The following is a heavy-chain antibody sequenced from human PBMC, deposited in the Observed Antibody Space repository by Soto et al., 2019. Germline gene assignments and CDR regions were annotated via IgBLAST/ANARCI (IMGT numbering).Heavy chain of an antibody. J-gene: IGHJ6*02. D-gene: IGHD6-13*01. CDR2: IYYSGST. CDR1: GGSISSYY. CDR3: ATLDANSSSWQYYYYGMDV. Sequence: SETLSLTCTVSGGSISSYYWSWIRQPPGKGLEWIGYIYYSGSTNYNPSLKSRVTISVDTSKNQFSLKLSSVTAADTAVYYCATLDANSSSWQYYYYGMDVWGQGTTVTVSS. V-gene: IGHV4-59*01.